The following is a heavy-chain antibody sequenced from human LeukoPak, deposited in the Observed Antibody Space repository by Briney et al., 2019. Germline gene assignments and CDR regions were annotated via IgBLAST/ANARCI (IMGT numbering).Heavy chain of an antibody. CDR3: TRDANHYGGMDV. CDR2: IHSDGSTT. Sequence: GGSLRLSCAVSGITVSKYWMQWVRQVPGKGLVWASRIHSDGSTTDYADSVKGRFTITRDSAKNTLYLEMNSLRVEDTAVYYCTRDANHYGGMDVWGQGTTVTVSS. V-gene: IGHV3-74*01. CDR1: GITVSKYW. J-gene: IGHJ6*02.